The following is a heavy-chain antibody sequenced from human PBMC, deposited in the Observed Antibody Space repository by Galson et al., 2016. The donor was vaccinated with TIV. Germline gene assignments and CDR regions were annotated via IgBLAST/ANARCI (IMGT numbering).Heavy chain of an antibody. J-gene: IGHJ4*02. CDR3: TTGGGIGYGRPFDH. CDR2: SKSEGDGGTI. CDR1: GFTFNDAW. V-gene: IGHV3-15*01. D-gene: IGHD5-18*01. Sequence: CAASGFTFNDAWMTWVRQAPGKGLEWVGRSKSEGDGGTIDYGVFVRGRFTISRDDSKNTMSLQMNNLNTEDTGVYFCTTGGGIGYGRPFDHWGQGTLVTVSS.